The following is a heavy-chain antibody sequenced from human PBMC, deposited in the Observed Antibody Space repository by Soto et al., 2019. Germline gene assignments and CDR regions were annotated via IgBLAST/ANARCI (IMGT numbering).Heavy chain of an antibody. J-gene: IGHJ3*02. D-gene: IGHD2-15*01. CDR2: IYYSGST. Sequence: SETLSLTCTVSGGSISSYYWSWIRQPPGKGLEWIGYIYYSGSTNYNPSLKSRVTISVDTSKNQFSLKLSSVTAADTAVYYCARQRYCSGGSCYGQDDAFDIWGQGTMVTVSS. CDR3: ARQRYCSGGSCYGQDDAFDI. V-gene: IGHV4-59*08. CDR1: GGSISSYY.